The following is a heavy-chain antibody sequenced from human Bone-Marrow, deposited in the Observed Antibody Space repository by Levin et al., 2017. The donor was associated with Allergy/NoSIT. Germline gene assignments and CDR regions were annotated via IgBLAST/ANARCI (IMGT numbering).Heavy chain of an antibody. V-gene: IGHV1-2*06. D-gene: IGHD2-2*01. CDR2: ITPKSGVT. CDR3: ARVYQMLFGGPPSDY. Sequence: ASVKVSCEASGYTFTDFYIHWVRQAPGQGLEWMGRITPKSGVTNYAQKFKGRVTMTRDTSTSTVHMELSSLRSDDTAVYYCARVYQMLFGGPPSDYWGQGTLVTVSS. CDR1: GYTFTDFY. J-gene: IGHJ4*02.